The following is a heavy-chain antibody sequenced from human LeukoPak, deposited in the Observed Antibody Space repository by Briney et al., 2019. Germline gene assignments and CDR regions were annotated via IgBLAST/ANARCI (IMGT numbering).Heavy chain of an antibody. V-gene: IGHV3-30*03. CDR1: GFTFSSYV. CDR3: ARNILFAFDI. CDR2: ISYDGSNK. J-gene: IGHJ3*02. Sequence: GGSLRLSCGASGFTFSSYVMHWVRQAPGKGLEWVAVISYDGSNKYYADSVKGRFTISRDNSKNTLYLQVNSLRAEDTAMYYCARNILFAFDIWGQGTMVTVSS.